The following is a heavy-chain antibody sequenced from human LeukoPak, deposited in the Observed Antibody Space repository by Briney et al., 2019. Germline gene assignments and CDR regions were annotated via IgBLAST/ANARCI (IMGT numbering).Heavy chain of an antibody. J-gene: IGHJ2*01. CDR1: GGFISSYY. V-gene: IGHV4-59*08. CDR2: IYYTGST. D-gene: IGHD4-17*01. Sequence: SETLSLTCAVSGGFISSYYWSWIRQPPGKGLEWIGYIYYTGSTNYNPSLKSRVTISLDTSKNQFSLELSSVTAADMAVYYCARRQARPTVTWYFDLWGRGTLVTVSS. CDR3: ARRQARPTVTWYFDL.